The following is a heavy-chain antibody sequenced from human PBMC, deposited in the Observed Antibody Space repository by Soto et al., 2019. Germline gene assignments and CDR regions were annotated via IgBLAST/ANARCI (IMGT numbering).Heavy chain of an antibody. CDR2: IIPIFGIA. D-gene: IGHD6-19*01. CDR1: GGTFSSYA. J-gene: IGHJ6*03. V-gene: IGHV1-69*10. Sequence: ASVKVSCKASGGTFSSYAISWVRQAPGQGLEWMGGIIPIFGIANYAQKFQGRVTITADKSTSTAYMELSSLRSEDTAVYYCASKAPYSSGSYYYYMDVWGKGTTVTVSS. CDR3: ASKAPYSSGSYYYYMDV.